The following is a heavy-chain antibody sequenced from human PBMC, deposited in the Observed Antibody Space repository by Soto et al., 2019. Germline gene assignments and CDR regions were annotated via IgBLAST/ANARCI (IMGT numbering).Heavy chain of an antibody. CDR3: AKDQFNCSSTSCYLGWFDP. J-gene: IGHJ5*02. CDR2: ISYDGSNK. V-gene: IGHV3-30*18. Sequence: QVQLVESGGGVVQPGRSLRLSCAASGFTFSSYGMHWVHQAPGKGLEWVAVISYDGSNKYYADSVKGRFTISRDNTKNTLYLQMNSLRAEDTAVYYCAKDQFNCSSTSCYLGWFDPWGQGTLVTVSS. CDR1: GFTFSSYG. D-gene: IGHD2-2*01.